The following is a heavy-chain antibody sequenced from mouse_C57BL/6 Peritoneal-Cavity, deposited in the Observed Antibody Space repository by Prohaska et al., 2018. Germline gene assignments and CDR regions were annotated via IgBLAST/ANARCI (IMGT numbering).Heavy chain of an antibody. J-gene: IGHJ1*03. CDR3: ARNGSSYEDWYFDV. Sequence: PANGNTKYALKFQGKATITADTPSNTAYLQLSSLTSEDTAIYYCARNGSSYEDWYFDVWGTGTTVTVSS. CDR2: PANGNT. D-gene: IGHD1-1*01. V-gene: IGHV14-3*01.